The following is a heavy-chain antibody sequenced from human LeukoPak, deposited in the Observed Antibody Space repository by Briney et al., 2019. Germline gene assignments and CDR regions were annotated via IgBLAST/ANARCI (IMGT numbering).Heavy chain of an antibody. J-gene: IGHJ4*02. Sequence: GGSLRLSCAVSGFTFSNYDMHWVRQAPGKGLEWVAVIWYDGSNKYYADSVKGRFTISRDNSKNTLYLQMNTLRAEDTAVYYCARVGDSTIDYWGQGTLVTVSS. V-gene: IGHV3-33*01. CDR2: IWYDGSNK. D-gene: IGHD2-21*02. CDR3: ARVGDSTIDY. CDR1: GFTFSNYD.